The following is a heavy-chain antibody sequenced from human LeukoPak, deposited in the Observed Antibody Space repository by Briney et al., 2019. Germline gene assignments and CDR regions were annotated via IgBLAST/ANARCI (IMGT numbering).Heavy chain of an antibody. D-gene: IGHD1-26*01. V-gene: IGHV3-64*01. Sequence: PGGPLRLSCAASGFTFSTHAMHWVRQAPGKGLEYVSAISSNGGSTYYANSVKGRFTISRDNSKNTLYLQMGSLRAEDMAVYYCARVRNSGSYFGAFDIWGQGTMVTVSS. CDR3: ARVRNSGSYFGAFDI. CDR1: GFTFSTHA. CDR2: ISSNGGST. J-gene: IGHJ3*02.